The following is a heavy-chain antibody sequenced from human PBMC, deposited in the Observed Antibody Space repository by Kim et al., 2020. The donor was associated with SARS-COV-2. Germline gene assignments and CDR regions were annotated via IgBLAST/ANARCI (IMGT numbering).Heavy chain of an antibody. CDR1: GFTFSSYA. Sequence: GGSLRLSCAASGFTFSSYAMHWARQAPGKGLEWVAVIWYDGSNKYYADSVKGRFTISRDNSKNTLYLQMNSLRAEDTAVYYCAKDRGIAVAGTWVDYWGQGTLVTVSS. J-gene: IGHJ4*02. CDR3: AKDRGIAVAGTWVDY. D-gene: IGHD6-19*01. CDR2: IWYDGSNK. V-gene: IGHV3-33*06.